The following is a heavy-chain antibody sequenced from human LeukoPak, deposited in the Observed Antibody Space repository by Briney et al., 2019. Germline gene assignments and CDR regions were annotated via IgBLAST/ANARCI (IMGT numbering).Heavy chain of an antibody. V-gene: IGHV4-4*07. CDR1: RGSINNQY. Sequence: SETLSLTCTVSRGSINNQYWSWIRQPAGKGLEWIGRMYTNGESDYNPSLKSRVTMSVDTSKNQFSLKLSSVTAADTAVYYCARHGAVAGFDYWGQGTLVTVSS. D-gene: IGHD6-19*01. J-gene: IGHJ4*02. CDR3: ARHGAVAGFDY. CDR2: MYTNGES.